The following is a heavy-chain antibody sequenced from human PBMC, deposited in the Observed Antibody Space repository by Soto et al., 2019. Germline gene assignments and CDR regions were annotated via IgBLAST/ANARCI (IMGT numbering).Heavy chain of an antibody. D-gene: IGHD3-22*01. V-gene: IGHV4-30-2*01. Sequence: SETLSLTCAASGGSLSSSAYSWSWIRQPPGKGLEWIGFIYQSGSTYYNPSLKSRVTMSLDRPKNQFSLKLSSVTAADTAVYYCARELLFYDSDGFSWDDAFDIWGQGTMVTVSS. CDR1: GGSLSSSAYS. J-gene: IGHJ3*02. CDR3: ARELLFYDSDGFSWDDAFDI. CDR2: IYQSGST.